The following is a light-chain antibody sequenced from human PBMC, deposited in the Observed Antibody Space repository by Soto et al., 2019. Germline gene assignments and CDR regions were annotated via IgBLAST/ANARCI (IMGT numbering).Light chain of an antibody. CDR1: TGAVTNGHY. V-gene: IGLV7-46*01. J-gene: IGLJ1*01. Sequence: QAVATQEPSLTMSPGGTVTLTCGSSTGAVTNGHYPYWFQQKPGQAPRTRIYDTTNRHSWTPARFSGSLLGGKAALTLSGAQPEDEAEYYCLLSYNGPYVFGTGTKVTVL. CDR3: LLSYNGPYV. CDR2: DTT.